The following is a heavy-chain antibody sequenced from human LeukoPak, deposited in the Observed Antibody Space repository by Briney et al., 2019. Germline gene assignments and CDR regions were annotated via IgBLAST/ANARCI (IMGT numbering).Heavy chain of an antibody. CDR3: VRDPRSFHF. CDR2: INQDGSDK. J-gene: IGHJ1*01. CDR1: GFTFGSHW. V-gene: IGHV3-7*01. Sequence: GGSLRLSCAASGFTFGSHWMSWVRQAPGKGLEWVADINQDGSDKHYVDSVKGRFTISGDNAESSLYLQVNSLRAEDTAVYYCVRDPRSFHFWGQGTLVTVSS. D-gene: IGHD3-16*02.